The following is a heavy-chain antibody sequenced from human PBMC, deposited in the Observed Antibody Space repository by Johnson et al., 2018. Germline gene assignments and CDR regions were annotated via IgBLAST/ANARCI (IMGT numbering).Heavy chain of an antibody. CDR1: GFAFSTYA. D-gene: IGHD6-13*01. J-gene: IGHJ3*01. CDR2: ISYDGSNR. Sequence: QVQLVQSGGGVVQPGRSLTLSCAASGFAFSTYAMHWVRQAPGKGLEWVAVISYDGSNRNYADSVKGRFTISRDNSKNTQYLQMNSLRADDTAVYYCANPYNSIDYSNAFDLWGQGTMVTVSS. CDR3: ANPYNSIDYSNAFDL. V-gene: IGHV3-30*14.